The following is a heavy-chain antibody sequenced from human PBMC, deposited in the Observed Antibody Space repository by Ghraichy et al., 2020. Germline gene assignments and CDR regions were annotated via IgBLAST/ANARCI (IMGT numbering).Heavy chain of an antibody. D-gene: IGHD6-13*01. CDR1: GFTFSSYG. V-gene: IGHV3-33*01. J-gene: IGHJ4*02. CDR3: ARDVGPYSSSWMPGDY. Sequence: GGSLRLSCAASGFTFSSYGMHWVRQAPGKGLEWVAVIWYDGSNKYYADSVKGRFTISRDNSKNTLYLQMNSLRAEDTTVYYCARDVGPYSSSWMPGDYWGQGTLVTVSS. CDR2: IWYDGSNK.